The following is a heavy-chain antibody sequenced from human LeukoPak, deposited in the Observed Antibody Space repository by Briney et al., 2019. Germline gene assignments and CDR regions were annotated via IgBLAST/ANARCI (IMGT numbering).Heavy chain of an antibody. D-gene: IGHD2-2*01. Sequence: GGSLRLSCAASGFTFGSYWMSWVRQAPGKGLEWVANIKQDGSEKYYVDSVKGRFTISRDNAKNSLYLRMNSLRAEDTAVYYCARDDCSSISCYHNWFDPWGQGTLVTVSS. V-gene: IGHV3-7*01. CDR3: ARDDCSSISCYHNWFDP. CDR1: GFTFGSYW. J-gene: IGHJ5*02. CDR2: IKQDGSEK.